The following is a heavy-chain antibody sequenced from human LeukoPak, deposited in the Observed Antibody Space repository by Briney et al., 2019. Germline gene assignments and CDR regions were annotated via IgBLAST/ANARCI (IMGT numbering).Heavy chain of an antibody. V-gene: IGHV3-11*01. CDR2: ISSSGSTI. D-gene: IGHD3-22*01. J-gene: IGHJ4*02. Sequence: GGSLRLSCAASGFTFSDYYMSWIRQAPGKGLEWVSYISSSGSTIYYADSVKGRFTISRDNAKNSLYLQMNSLRAEDTAVYYCARDLFRDDGSGYYSQLFDYWGQGTLVTVSS. CDR3: ARDLFRDDGSGYYSQLFDY. CDR1: GFTFSDYY.